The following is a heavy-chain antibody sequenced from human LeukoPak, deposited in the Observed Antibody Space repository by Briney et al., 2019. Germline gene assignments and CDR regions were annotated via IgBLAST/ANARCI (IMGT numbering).Heavy chain of an antibody. CDR2: ISNSGVTT. Sequence: GGSLRLSCAASGFTFSSYAMSWVRQAPGKGLEWVSGISNSGVTTHYADSVKGRFTISSDNSKNTLDLQMNSLRAEDTAVYYCAKSAHYYDSSAYNDAFDIWGQGTMVTVSS. CDR1: GFTFSSYA. D-gene: IGHD3-22*01. J-gene: IGHJ3*02. CDR3: AKSAHYYDSSAYNDAFDI. V-gene: IGHV3-23*01.